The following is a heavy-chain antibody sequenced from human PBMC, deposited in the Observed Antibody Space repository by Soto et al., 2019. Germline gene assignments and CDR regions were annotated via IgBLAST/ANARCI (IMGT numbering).Heavy chain of an antibody. J-gene: IGHJ4*02. CDR3: ARSPGSGCVPDY. D-gene: IGHD3-10*01. Sequence: EVQLVESGGGLVKPGGSLRLSCAASGFTLSSYSMNWVRQAPGKGLEWVSSISSSSSYIYYADSVKGRFTISRDNAKNSMYLKMSSLRAEETAVYYCARSPGSGCVPDYWGQGTLVTVSS. CDR1: GFTLSSYS. CDR2: ISSSSSYI. V-gene: IGHV3-21*02.